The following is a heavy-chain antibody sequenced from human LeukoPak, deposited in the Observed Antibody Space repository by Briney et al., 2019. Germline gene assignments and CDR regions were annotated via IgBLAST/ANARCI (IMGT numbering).Heavy chain of an antibody. D-gene: IGHD6-13*01. CDR3: ARDYPHSAEYSSSWSNWFDP. V-gene: IGHV4-4*07. CDR2: IYTSGST. CDR1: GGSISSYY. Sequence: SETLSLTCTVSGGSISSYYWSWIRQPAGKGLEWIGRIYTSGSTNYNPSLKSRVTMSVDTSKNQFSLKLSSVTAADTAVYYCARDYPHSAEYSSSWSNWFDPWGQGTLVTVSS. J-gene: IGHJ5*02.